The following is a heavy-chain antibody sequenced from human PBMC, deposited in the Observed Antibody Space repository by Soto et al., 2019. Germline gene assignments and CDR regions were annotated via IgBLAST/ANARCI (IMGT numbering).Heavy chain of an antibody. Sequence: SETLSLTCTVSGGSISSSSYYWGWIRQPPGKGLEWIGSIYYSGSTYYNPSLKSRVTISVDTSKNQFSLKLSSVTAADTAVYYCARPVYSSSSGLNWFDPWGQGTLVTVSS. CDR3: ARPVYSSSSGLNWFDP. J-gene: IGHJ5*02. D-gene: IGHD6-6*01. CDR1: GGSISSSSYY. CDR2: IYYSGST. V-gene: IGHV4-39*01.